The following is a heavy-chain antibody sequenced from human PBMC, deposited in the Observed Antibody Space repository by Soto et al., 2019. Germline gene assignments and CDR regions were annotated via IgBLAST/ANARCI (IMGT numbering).Heavy chain of an antibody. D-gene: IGHD3-9*01. CDR1: GGSFRGYY. CDR3: ARESHDILTGPPWVWYFDL. J-gene: IGHJ2*01. Sequence: QVQLQQWGAGPLRPLETLSLTCGVSGGSFRGYYWAGFRQSPGKGLEWIGEINDRGSINYNPSLKSRVSISVDTSKNHYSLNLRSVTAADTAVYYCARESHDILTGPPWVWYFDLWGRGTLVTVSS. CDR2: INDRGSI. V-gene: IGHV4-34*01.